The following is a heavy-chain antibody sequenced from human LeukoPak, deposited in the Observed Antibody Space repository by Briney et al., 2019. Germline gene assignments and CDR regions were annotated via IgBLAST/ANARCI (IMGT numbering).Heavy chain of an antibody. CDR3: ARRRVQWLVLFNWFDP. CDR1: GGSFSGYY. CDR2: MNHSGST. J-gene: IGHJ5*02. V-gene: IGHV4-34*01. Sequence: PSDTLSLTCAVYGGSFSGYYWRWLRQPPGKGLEWIGEMNHSGSTNYNPSLKSRVTISVDTSKNQFSLKLSSVTAADTAVYYCARRRVQWLVLFNWFDPWGQGTLVTVSS. D-gene: IGHD6-19*01.